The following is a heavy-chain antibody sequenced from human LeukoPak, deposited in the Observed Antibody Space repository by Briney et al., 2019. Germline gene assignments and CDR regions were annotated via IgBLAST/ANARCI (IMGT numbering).Heavy chain of an antibody. V-gene: IGHV3-7*03. D-gene: IGHD3-16*01. CDR2: IKHDGSEK. CDR3: ASRWGDAFDI. J-gene: IGHJ3*02. Sequence: PGGSLRLSCAASGFTFSRHWMTWVRQAPGKGLEWVANIKHDGSEKNYVDSVKGRFTISRDNAKNSLYLQMNSLRAEDTAVYYCASRWGDAFDIWGQGTMVTVSS. CDR1: GFTFSRHW.